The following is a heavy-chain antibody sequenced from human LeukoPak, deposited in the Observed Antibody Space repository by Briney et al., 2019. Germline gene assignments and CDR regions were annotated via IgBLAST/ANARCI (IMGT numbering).Heavy chain of an antibody. Sequence: ASVKVSCKASGYTFTSYDINWVRQATGQGLEWMGWMNPNSGNTDYAQKFQGRVTMTRNTSISTAYMELSSLRSEDTAVYYCARGVSAAAGTYYYYYYMDVWGKGTTVTTSS. D-gene: IGHD6-13*01. CDR1: GYTFTSYD. CDR2: MNPNSGNT. CDR3: ARGVSAAAGTYYYYYYMDV. J-gene: IGHJ6*03. V-gene: IGHV1-8*01.